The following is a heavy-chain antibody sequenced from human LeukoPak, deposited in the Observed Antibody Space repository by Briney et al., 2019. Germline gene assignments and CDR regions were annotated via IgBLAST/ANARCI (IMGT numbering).Heavy chain of an antibody. D-gene: IGHD3-3*01. CDR2: ISGSGGST. CDR3: AKDMYDFGDY. J-gene: IGHJ4*02. Sequence: GGSLRLSCAASGFTFSSYAMNWVRQAPGKGREWVSDISGSGGSTYYADSVKGRFTISRDNSKNTLYLQMNSLRAEDTAVYYCAKDMYDFGDYWGQGTLVTVSS. V-gene: IGHV3-23*01. CDR1: GFTFSSYA.